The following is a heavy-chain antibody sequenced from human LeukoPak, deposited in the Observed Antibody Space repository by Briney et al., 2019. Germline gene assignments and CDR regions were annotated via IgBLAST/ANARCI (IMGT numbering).Heavy chain of an antibody. V-gene: IGHV3-7*01. CDR3: ANVAAAGGRHFDY. J-gene: IGHJ4*02. CDR2: IQQDGSEK. CDR1: GFTFSSYW. Sequence: PGGSLRLSCAASGFTFSSYWMTWVRQAPGKGLEWVANIQQDGSEKYYVDSVKGRFTISRDNAKNSLYLQMNSLRAEDTAVYYCANVAAAGGRHFDYWGQGTLVTVSS. D-gene: IGHD6-13*01.